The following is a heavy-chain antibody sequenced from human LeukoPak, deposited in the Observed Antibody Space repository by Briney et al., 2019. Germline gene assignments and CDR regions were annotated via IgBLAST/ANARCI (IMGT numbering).Heavy chain of an antibody. Sequence: SETLSLTCAVYGGSFSGYYWSWIRQPPGKGLEWIGEINHSGSTNYNPSLKSRVTISVDTSKNQFSLKLSSVTAADTAVYYCARVRSSGYSYYYYYMDVWGKGTTVTVSS. CDR3: ARVRSSGYSYYYYYMDV. CDR1: GGSFSGYY. J-gene: IGHJ6*03. D-gene: IGHD6-19*01. V-gene: IGHV4-34*01. CDR2: INHSGST.